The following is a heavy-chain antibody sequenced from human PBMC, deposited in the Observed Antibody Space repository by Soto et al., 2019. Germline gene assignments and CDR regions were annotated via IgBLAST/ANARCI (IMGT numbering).Heavy chain of an antibody. CDR1: GFTFSSYG. J-gene: IGHJ4*02. D-gene: IGHD3-22*01. CDR2: MWSDGGNK. Sequence: GGSLRLSCIASGFTFSSYGMHWVRQAPGKGLEWVAVMWSDGGNKYYADSVKGRFTISRDNSKNTLYLQMNSLRAEDTAVYYCARDPPDDSSGYYSLDSWGQGTLVT. V-gene: IGHV3-33*01. CDR3: ARDPPDDSSGYYSLDS.